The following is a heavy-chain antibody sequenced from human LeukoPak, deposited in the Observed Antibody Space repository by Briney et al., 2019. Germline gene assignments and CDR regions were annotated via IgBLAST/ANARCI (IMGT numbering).Heavy chain of an antibody. J-gene: IGHJ4*02. CDR1: GGSISSSSYY. CDR2: IYYSGST. Sequence: SETLSLTCTVSGGSISSSSYYWGWIRQPPGKGLEWIGSIYYSGSTYYNPSLKSRVTISVDTSKNQFSLKLSSVTAADTALYYCVTGTLPFWGQGTLVTVSS. D-gene: IGHD1-1*01. V-gene: IGHV4-39*07. CDR3: VTGTLPF.